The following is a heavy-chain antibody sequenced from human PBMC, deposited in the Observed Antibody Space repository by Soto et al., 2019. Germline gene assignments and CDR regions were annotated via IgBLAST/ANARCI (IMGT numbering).Heavy chain of an antibody. V-gene: IGHV3-48*03. CDR1: GFTFSSYE. CDR2: ISSSGSTI. D-gene: IGHD3-10*01. CDR3: ASDPYYYASGF. Sequence: LRLSCAASGFTFSSYEMNWVRQAPGKGLEWVSYISSSGSTIYYADSVKGRFTISRDNAKNSLYLQMNSLRAEDTAVYYCASDPYYYASGFWGQGTLVTVSS. J-gene: IGHJ4*02.